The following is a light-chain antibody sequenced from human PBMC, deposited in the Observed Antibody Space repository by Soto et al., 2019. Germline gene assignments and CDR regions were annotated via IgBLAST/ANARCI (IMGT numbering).Light chain of an antibody. CDR1: QTVRSNS. V-gene: IGKV3-20*01. Sequence: EIVLTQSPGTLSLSPGERATLSCRASQTVRSNSLVWYQQKPGQPPRLLMYDASSRPPGIPDRFSGSGSGTDFTLTISRLEPEDFAVYYCHQYNSWPRGTFGPGTKVEIK. J-gene: IGKJ3*01. CDR2: DAS. CDR3: HQYNSWPRGT.